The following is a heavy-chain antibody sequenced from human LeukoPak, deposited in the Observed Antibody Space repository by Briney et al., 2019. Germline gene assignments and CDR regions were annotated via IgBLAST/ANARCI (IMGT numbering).Heavy chain of an antibody. J-gene: IGHJ4*02. V-gene: IGHV4-59*01. Sequence: PSETLSLTCTVSGGSMTNYYWSWIRQPPGKGLEWIGYIYYSGSTNFKPSLKSRVTISLQTSKNQFSLKLSSVTAADTAVYYCARGPRTLGYCSTTSCYDFDYWGQGTLVTVPS. CDR2: IYYSGST. CDR1: GGSMTNYY. CDR3: ARGPRTLGYCSTTSCYDFDY. D-gene: IGHD2-2*01.